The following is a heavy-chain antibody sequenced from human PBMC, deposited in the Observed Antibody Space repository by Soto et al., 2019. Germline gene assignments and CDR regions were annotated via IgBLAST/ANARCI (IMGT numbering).Heavy chain of an antibody. J-gene: IGHJ5*02. V-gene: IGHV3-23*01. D-gene: IGHD3-3*01. CDR1: GFTFSSYA. CDR2: ISNSGDRT. CDR3: AKDALTIQPKNWFDP. Sequence: GGSLRLSCAASGFTFSSYAMSWVRQAPGRGLEWVSVISNSGDRTYYADSVKGRFAISRDNSKNTLYLQMNSLRAEDTAVYYCAKDALTIQPKNWFDPWGQGTLVTVSS.